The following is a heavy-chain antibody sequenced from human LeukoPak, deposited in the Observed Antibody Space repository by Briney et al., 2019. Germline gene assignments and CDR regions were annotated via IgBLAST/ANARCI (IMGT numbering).Heavy chain of an antibody. J-gene: IGHJ3*02. Sequence: GGSLRLSCAASGFTFSRYAMSWVRQAPGKGLGWVSAISGSGGSTYYADSVKGRFTISRDNSKNTLYLQMNSLRAEDTAVYYCAKYYDIPRETQLDAFDIWGKGTMVTVSS. V-gene: IGHV3-23*01. CDR3: AKYYDIPRETQLDAFDI. D-gene: IGHD3-9*01. CDR2: ISGSGGST. CDR1: GFTFSRYA.